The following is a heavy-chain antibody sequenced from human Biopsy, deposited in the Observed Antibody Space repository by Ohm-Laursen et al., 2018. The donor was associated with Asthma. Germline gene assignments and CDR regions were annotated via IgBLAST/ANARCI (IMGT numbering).Heavy chain of an antibody. CDR1: GFAVSRDY. V-gene: IGHV3-53*01. J-gene: IGHJ4*02. CDR3: ARGAISICSLFYFDY. Sequence: SLRLSCTASGFAVSRDYMFWVRQAPGKGLEWVSVIYSGGTSHTADSVRGRFTISRDYSKNTLYLQMHSLRAEDTAVYYCARGAISICSLFYFDYFGPLTLVPVSS. CDR2: IYSGGTS. D-gene: IGHD2-15*01.